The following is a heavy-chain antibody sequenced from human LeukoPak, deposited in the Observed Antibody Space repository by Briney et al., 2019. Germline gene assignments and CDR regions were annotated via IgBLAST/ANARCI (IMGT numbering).Heavy chain of an antibody. CDR2: ISSSSSYI. Sequence: PGGSLRLSCAASEFTFSAYPMHWLRQAPGKGLEWVSSISSSSSYIYYADSVKGRFTISRDNAKNSLYLQMNSLRAEDTALYHCARNNGMDVWGQGTTVIVSS. CDR1: EFTFSAYP. J-gene: IGHJ6*02. CDR3: ARNNGMDV. V-gene: IGHV3-21*04.